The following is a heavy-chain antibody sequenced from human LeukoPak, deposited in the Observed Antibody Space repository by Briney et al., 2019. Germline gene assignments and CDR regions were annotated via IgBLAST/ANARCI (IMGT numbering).Heavy chain of an antibody. CDR3: ARDRSSSWYNPWYFDL. D-gene: IGHD6-13*01. V-gene: IGHV3-21*01. CDR1: GFIFSDYS. J-gene: IGHJ2*01. CDR2: ISSGSSYI. Sequence: GGSLRLSCAASGFIFSDYSMNWVRQAPGKGLEWVSSISSGSSYIFYADSVKGRFTISRDNSKNSLYLQMDSLRADDTAVYYCARDRSSSWYNPWYFDLWGRGTLVTVSS.